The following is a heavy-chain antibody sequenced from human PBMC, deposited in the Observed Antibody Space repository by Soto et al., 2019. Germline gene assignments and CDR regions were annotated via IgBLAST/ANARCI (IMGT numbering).Heavy chain of an antibody. CDR3: ARHGSY. CDR2: IYFSGKT. V-gene: IGHV4-39*01. CDR1: GVSISSSSCY. J-gene: IGHJ4*02. Sequence: SETLSLTCTVSGVSISSSSCYWGWIRQTPGKWLEWIGTIYFSGKTYYNPSLKSRLTISVDRSKNQFALNLTSVTAADTAVYYCARHGSYWGPGTLVTVYS.